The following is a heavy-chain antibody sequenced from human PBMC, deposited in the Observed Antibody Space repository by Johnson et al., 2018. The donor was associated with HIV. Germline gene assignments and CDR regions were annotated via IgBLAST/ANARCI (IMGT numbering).Heavy chain of an antibody. CDR2: IYSGGST. J-gene: IGHJ3*02. CDR1: GSTVSSNY. D-gene: IGHD5/OR15-5a*01. CDR3: AREGVSPANAFDI. V-gene: IGHV3-66*01. Sequence: VQLVESGGGLVQPGGSLRLSCTASGSTVSSNYMSWVRQAPGKGLEWVSVIYSGGSTNYAASVKGRFTISRDNAKNSLYLQINSLIAEDTALYYCAREGVSPANAFDIWGQGTLVTVSS.